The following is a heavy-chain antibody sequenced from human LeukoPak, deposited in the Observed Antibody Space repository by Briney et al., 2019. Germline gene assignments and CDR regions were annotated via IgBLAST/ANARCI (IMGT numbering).Heavy chain of an antibody. CDR3: AREGTTYSSNWYDY. J-gene: IGHJ5*01. V-gene: IGHV3-23*01. CDR1: GFTFSSYG. Sequence: GGSLRLSCVGSGFTFSSYGMSWVRQAPGKGLEWLSATNGGGTNTFYADSVKGRFTISRDNSKNTLYLQMNSLRADDTAVYYCAREGTTYSSNWYDYWGQGTLVTVSS. CDR2: TNGGGTNT. D-gene: IGHD1-1*01.